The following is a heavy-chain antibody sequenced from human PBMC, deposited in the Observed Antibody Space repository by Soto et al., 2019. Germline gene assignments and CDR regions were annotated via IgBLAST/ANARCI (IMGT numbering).Heavy chain of an antibody. Sequence: ETLSLTCAVYGAPFSGYYWTWIRQPPGKGLEWIGEINHTGSTKYNPSLKSRVTISLDTSKNQFSLSLRSVTAADTAVYYCARGREIFGAVTPFEYWGQGTQVTVSS. CDR2: INHTGST. J-gene: IGHJ4*02. D-gene: IGHD3-3*01. CDR3: ARGREIFGAVTPFEY. V-gene: IGHV4-34*01. CDR1: GAPFSGYY.